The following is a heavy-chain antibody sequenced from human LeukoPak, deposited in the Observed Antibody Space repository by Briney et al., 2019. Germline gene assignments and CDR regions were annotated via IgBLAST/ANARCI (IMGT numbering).Heavy chain of an antibody. CDR2: INHSGST. CDR1: GGSFSGYY. V-gene: IGHV4-34*01. Sequence: SETLSLTCAVYGGSFSGYYWGWIRQPPGKGLEWIGEINHSGSTNYNPFLKSRVTISVDTSKNQFSLKLSSVTAADTAVYYCARGQGSSYYYYYYMDVWGKGTTVTVSS. CDR3: ARGQGSSYYYYYYMDV. J-gene: IGHJ6*03. D-gene: IGHD6-6*01.